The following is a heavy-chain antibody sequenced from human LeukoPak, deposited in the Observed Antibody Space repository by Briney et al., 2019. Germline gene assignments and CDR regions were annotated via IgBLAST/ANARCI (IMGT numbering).Heavy chain of an antibody. V-gene: IGHV3-48*02. Sequence: GGSLRLSCAASRFTFSSYSMNWVRQAPGKGVEWVSYISSSSSTIYYADSVKGRFTISRDNPKNSLYLQMNSLRDEDTAVYYCARAPPTCGGDCYSAFDYWGQGTLVTVSS. CDR1: RFTFSSYS. J-gene: IGHJ4*02. D-gene: IGHD2-21*01. CDR3: ARAPPTCGGDCYSAFDY. CDR2: ISSSSSTI.